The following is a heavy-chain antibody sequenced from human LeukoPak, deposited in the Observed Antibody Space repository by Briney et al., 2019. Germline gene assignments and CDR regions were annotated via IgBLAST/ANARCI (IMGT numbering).Heavy chain of an antibody. Sequence: RTGGSLRLSCAASGFTFSSYSMNWVRQAPGKGLEWVSYISSSSSTIYYADSVKGRFTISRDNAKNSLYLQMNSLRAEDTAVYYCARASGCGGDCYAFDYWGQGTLVTVSS. CDR3: ARASGCGGDCYAFDY. D-gene: IGHD2-21*01. CDR2: ISSSSSTI. CDR1: GFTFSSYS. J-gene: IGHJ4*02. V-gene: IGHV3-48*01.